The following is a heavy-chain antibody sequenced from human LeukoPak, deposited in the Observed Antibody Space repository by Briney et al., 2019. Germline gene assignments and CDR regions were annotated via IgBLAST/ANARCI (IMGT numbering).Heavy chain of an antibody. CDR2: IIPIFGTA. V-gene: IGHV1-69*13. CDR3: ARDGLPAAFDI. J-gene: IGHJ3*02. CDR1: GYTLAELS. Sequence: SVKVSCKVSGYTLAELSMHWVRQAPGQGLEWMGGIIPIFGTANYAQKFQGRVTITADESTSTAYMELSSLRSEDTAVYYCARDGLPAAFDIWGQGTMVTVSS.